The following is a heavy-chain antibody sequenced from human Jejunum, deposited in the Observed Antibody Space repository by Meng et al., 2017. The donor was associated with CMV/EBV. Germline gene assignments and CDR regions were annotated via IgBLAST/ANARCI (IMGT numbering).Heavy chain of an antibody. CDR2: VYMSGST. D-gene: IGHD6-13*01. CDR3: ARDRMAAPGTFEY. J-gene: IGHJ4*02. CDR1: GGSISGYY. Sequence: PLQDSGPVLLKPPETLSLTCTVSGGSISGYYCNWIRQPAGKGLEWIGRVYMSGSTNYNPSLRSRVAMSVDTSKTQFSLRLTSVTAADTAVYYCARDRMAAPGTFEYWGQGTLVTASS. V-gene: IGHV4-4*07.